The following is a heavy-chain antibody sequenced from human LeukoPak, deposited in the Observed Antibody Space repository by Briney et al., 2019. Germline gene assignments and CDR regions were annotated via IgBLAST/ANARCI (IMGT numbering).Heavy chain of an antibody. CDR1: GFSFTYYW. V-gene: IGHV5-51*01. D-gene: IGHD1-26*01. Sequence: GVSLKISCKGSGFSFTYYWIGWARPVPGKGLGWMGIIYPGDSDTRYSPSFQGQVTISADKSISTAYLQWSSLKASDTAMYYCAIRYSGSYNDYWGQGTLVTVSS. CDR3: AIRYSGSYNDY. CDR2: IYPGDSDT. J-gene: IGHJ4*02.